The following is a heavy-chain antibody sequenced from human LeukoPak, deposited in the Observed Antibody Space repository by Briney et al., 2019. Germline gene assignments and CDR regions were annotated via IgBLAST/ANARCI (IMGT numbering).Heavy chain of an antibody. J-gene: IGHJ4*02. V-gene: IGHV3-7*01. CDR2: IKQVGSEK. Sequence: GGSLRLSCAASGFTFSSYWMSWVRQAPGKWLEWVANIKQVGSEKYYVDSVKGRFTISRDNAKNSLYLQMNSLRAEDTAVYYCARRGGSYYVPYYFDYWGQGTLVTVSS. CDR1: GFTFSSYW. CDR3: ARRGGSYYVPYYFDY. D-gene: IGHD1-26*01.